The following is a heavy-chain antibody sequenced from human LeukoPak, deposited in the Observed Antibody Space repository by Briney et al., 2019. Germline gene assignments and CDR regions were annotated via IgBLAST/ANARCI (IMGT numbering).Heavy chain of an antibody. D-gene: IGHD2-2*01. CDR1: GGSISSGGYS. Sequence: PSQTLSLTCTVSGGSISSGGYSSSWIRQHPGKGLEWIGYIYYSVSTYYNPSLKSRVTIAVDTSKNQFSLKLSSVTAADTAVYYCARWGPRSTSRRYYYYYMDVWGKGTTVTVSS. V-gene: IGHV4-31*03. J-gene: IGHJ6*03. CDR3: ARWGPRSTSRRYYYYYMDV. CDR2: IYYSVST.